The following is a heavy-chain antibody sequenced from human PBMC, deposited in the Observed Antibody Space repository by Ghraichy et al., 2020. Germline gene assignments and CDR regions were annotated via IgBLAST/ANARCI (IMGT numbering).Heavy chain of an antibody. J-gene: IGHJ4*02. V-gene: IGHV3-43*02. CDR1: GFTFDAYA. D-gene: IGHD3-22*01. CDR2: INGDGYST. Sequence: GGSLRLSCAASGFTFDAYAIHWVRQAPGKGLEWVSLINGDGYSTYYADSMKGRFTISRDNSKNSLYLQMNSLRTEDTALYYCAKAVFYDNSGYFDYWGQGTLVTVSS. CDR3: AKAVFYDNSGYFDY.